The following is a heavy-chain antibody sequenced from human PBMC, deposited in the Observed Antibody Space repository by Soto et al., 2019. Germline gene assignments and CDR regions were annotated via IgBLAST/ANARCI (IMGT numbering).Heavy chain of an antibody. CDR3: AREASFGSSDFSYYYGMDV. V-gene: IGHV3-30-3*01. CDR1: GFTFSSYA. CDR2: ISYDGSNK. Sequence: GGSLRLSCAASGFTFSSYAMHWVRQAPGKGLEWVAVISYDGSNKYYADSVKGRFTISRDNSKNTLYLQMNSLRAEDTAVYYCAREASFGSSDFSYYYGMDVWGQGTTVTVSS. J-gene: IGHJ6*02. D-gene: IGHD3-16*01.